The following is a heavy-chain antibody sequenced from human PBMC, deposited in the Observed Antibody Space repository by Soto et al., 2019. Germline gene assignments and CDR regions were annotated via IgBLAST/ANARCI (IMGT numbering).Heavy chain of an antibody. V-gene: IGHV3-30*18. D-gene: IGHD2-8*02. CDR1: GFIYSSCA. CDR2: VSHDGTLY. J-gene: IGHJ4*02. CDR3: VKDRSDTWSFDY. Sequence: QVQLVESGGGVDQPGTSLRLSCSASGFIYSSCAMHWVRQVPGKGLEWLAVVSHDGTLYPYADSVKGRFTISRDNSRKMLYLQMNSLRPDDTAVYYCVKDRSDTWSFDYWGQGTLVTVSS.